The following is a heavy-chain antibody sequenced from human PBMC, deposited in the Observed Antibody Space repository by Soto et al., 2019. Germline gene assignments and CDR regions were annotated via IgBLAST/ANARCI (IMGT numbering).Heavy chain of an antibody. CDR1: GGTFSSYA. CDR2: IIPIFGTA. D-gene: IGHD1-26*01. Sequence: GASVKVSCKASGGTFSSYAISWVRQAPGQGLEWMGGIIPIFGTANYAQKFQGRVTITADESTSTAYMEPSSLRSEDTAVYYCARDRRSDRCDAFDIWGQGTMVTVSS. V-gene: IGHV1-69*13. J-gene: IGHJ3*02. CDR3: ARDRRSDRCDAFDI.